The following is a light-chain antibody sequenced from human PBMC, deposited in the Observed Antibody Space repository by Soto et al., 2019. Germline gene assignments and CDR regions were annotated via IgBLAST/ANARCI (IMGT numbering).Light chain of an antibody. V-gene: IGLV2-23*02. CDR3: CSYAGSSSYV. CDR2: EVS. J-gene: IGLJ1*01. CDR1: SSDVGSYNL. Sequence: ALTQPASVSGSPGQSITISCTGTSSDVGSYNLVSWYQQHPGKAPKLMIYEVSKRPSGVSNRFSGSKSGNTASLTISGLQAEDEADYYCCSYAGSSSYVFGTGTKLTVL.